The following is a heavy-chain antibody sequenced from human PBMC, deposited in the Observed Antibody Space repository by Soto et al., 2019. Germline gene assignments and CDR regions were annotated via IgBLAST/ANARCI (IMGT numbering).Heavy chain of an antibody. J-gene: IGHJ3*02. D-gene: IGHD3-22*01. V-gene: IGHV1-8*01. CDR2: MNPNSGNT. CDR3: ARDTTPYYYESSGYYAPSAFDI. CDR1: GYPFTSYD. Sequence: SVKVSCKASGYPFTSYDINWVRQATGQGLEWMGWMNPNSGNTGYAQKFQGRVTMTRNTSISTAYMELSSLRSADTAVYYCARDTTPYYYESSGYYAPSAFDIWGQVTMVTVSS.